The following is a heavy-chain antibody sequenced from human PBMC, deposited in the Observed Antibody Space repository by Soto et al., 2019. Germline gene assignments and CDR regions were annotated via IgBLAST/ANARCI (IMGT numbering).Heavy chain of an antibody. CDR3: ARGIYKWLRLKYFDY. CDR2: INHSGST. CDR1: GGSFSGYY. J-gene: IGHJ4*02. V-gene: IGHV4-34*01. D-gene: IGHD5-12*01. Sequence: SETLSLTCAVYGGSFSGYYWSWIRQPPGKGLEWIGEINHSGSTNYNPSLKSRVTISVDTSKNQFSLKLSSVTAADTAVYYCARGIYKWLRLKYFDYWGQGTLVTVSS.